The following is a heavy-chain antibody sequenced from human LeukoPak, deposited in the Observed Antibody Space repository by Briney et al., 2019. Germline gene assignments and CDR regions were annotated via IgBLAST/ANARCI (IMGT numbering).Heavy chain of an antibody. CDR1: GFTFSSYW. CDR3: ARGRITMF. J-gene: IGHJ4*02. V-gene: IGHV3-7*03. Sequence: GGSLRLSCAASGFTFSSYWMSRVRQAPGKGLEWVANIKEDGSEKYYVDSVKGRFTISRDNAKNSLYLQLSSLRAEDTAFYYCARGRITMFWGQGILVTVSS. CDR2: IKEDGSEK. D-gene: IGHD3-10*02.